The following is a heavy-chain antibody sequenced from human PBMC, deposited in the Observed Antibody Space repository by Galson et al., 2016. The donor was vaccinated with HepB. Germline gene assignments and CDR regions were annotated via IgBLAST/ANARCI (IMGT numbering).Heavy chain of an antibody. CDR3: AKEATATTGAKTKRVGYFDL. V-gene: IGHV3-48*02. Sequence: SLRLSCAASGFTFSTYSMDWVRQAPGKGLEWISYISTSSSTIYYADSVKGRFTISRDDATNSLYLQMNSLRDEDTAVYYCAKEATATTGAKTKRVGYFDLWGRGTLVTVSS. CDR2: ISTSSSTI. D-gene: IGHD1-7*01. J-gene: IGHJ2*01. CDR1: GFTFSTYS.